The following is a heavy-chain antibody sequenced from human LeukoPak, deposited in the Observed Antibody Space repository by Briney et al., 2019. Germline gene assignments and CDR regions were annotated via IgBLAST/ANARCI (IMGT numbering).Heavy chain of an antibody. V-gene: IGHV3-23*01. Sequence: GGSLRLSCAASGFTFRSYAMSWVRQAPGKGLEWVSAISGSGDRTYYADSVKGRFTISRDNSKNTLYVQMNSLRAEDTDIYYCAKALPDGGSLDYWGQGTLVTVSS. CDR2: ISGSGDRT. CDR1: GFTFRSYA. J-gene: IGHJ4*02. CDR3: AKALPDGGSLDY. D-gene: IGHD4-23*01.